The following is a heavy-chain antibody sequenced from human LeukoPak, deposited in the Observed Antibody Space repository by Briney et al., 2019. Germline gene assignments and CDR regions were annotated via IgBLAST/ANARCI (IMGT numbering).Heavy chain of an antibody. Sequence: ASVKVSCKASGYTFIGYYMHWMRQALGQGLEWMGWINANSGGTSYAQKFQGRVTMTRDTSISTVYMELTSLRSDDTAVYFCARDSTRNAFDPWGQGTLVTVSS. CDR2: INANSGGT. V-gene: IGHV1-2*02. CDR3: ARDSTRNAFDP. D-gene: IGHD1-1*01. CDR1: GYTFIGYY. J-gene: IGHJ5*02.